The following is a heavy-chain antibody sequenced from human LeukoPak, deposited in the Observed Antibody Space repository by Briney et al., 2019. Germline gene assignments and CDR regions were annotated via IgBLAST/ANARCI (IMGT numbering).Heavy chain of an antibody. J-gene: IGHJ4*02. Sequence: ASVKVSCKASGYTFTGYYMHWVRQAPGQGLEWMGIINPSGGSTSYAQKFQGRVTMTRDTSTSTAYMELSSLRSEDTAVYYCARARHYYDSSGTRYYFDYWGQGTLVTVSS. CDR1: GYTFTGYY. V-gene: IGHV1-46*01. D-gene: IGHD3-22*01. CDR3: ARARHYYDSSGTRYYFDY. CDR2: INPSGGST.